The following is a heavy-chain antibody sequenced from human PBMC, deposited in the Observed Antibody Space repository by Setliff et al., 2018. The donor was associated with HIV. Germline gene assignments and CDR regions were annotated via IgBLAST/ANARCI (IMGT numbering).Heavy chain of an antibody. CDR1: GFTFSSYN. V-gene: IGHV3-23*01. CDR2: ISDGVERT. CDR3: GKVKGIEAAGSSAFDI. Sequence: GGSLRLSCAASGFTFSSYNMNWVRQAPGKGLEGVSTISDGVERTYYADSAKGRFTISRDNSKNTLYLQMNSLRAEDTAVYYCGKVKGIEAAGSSAFDIWGQGTMVTVSS. D-gene: IGHD6-13*01. J-gene: IGHJ3*02.